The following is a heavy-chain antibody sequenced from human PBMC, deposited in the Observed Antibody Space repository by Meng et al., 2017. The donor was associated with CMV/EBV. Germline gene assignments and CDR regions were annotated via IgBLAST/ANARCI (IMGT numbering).Heavy chain of an antibody. Sequence: SVKVSCKASGGTFSSYAISWVRQAPGQGLEWMGGIIPIFGTANYAQKFQGRVTITTDESTSTAYMELSSLRSEDTAVYYCARTYYYDSSGPKGFDYWGQGTLVTVSS. CDR1: GGTFSSYA. J-gene: IGHJ4*02. CDR2: IIPIFGTA. CDR3: ARTYYYDSSGPKGFDY. V-gene: IGHV1-69*05. D-gene: IGHD3-22*01.